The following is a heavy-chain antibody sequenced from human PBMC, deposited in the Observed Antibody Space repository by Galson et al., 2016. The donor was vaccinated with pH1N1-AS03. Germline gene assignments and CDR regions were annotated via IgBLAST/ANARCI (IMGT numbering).Heavy chain of an antibody. Sequence: PALVKPPQTLTLTCTISGFSLPTSGMCVNWIRQPPGKALEWLARIDWDDDRYFSTSLRTRLTISRDTSKNQVVLKMTNMGPLDTGTYYCARGVRPYYYAMDVWGQGTTVTVSS. CDR1: GFSLPTSGMC. J-gene: IGHJ6*02. CDR3: ARGVRPYYYAMDV. CDR2: IDWDDDR. V-gene: IGHV2-70*11.